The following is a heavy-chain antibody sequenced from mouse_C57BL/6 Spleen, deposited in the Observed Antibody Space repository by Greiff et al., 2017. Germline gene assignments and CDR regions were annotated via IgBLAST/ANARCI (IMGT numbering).Heavy chain of an antibody. J-gene: IGHJ4*01. CDR2: IYPGDGDT. CDR3: ARGNYGAMDY. Sequence: QVKLQESGAELVKPGASVKISCKASGYAFSSYWMNWVKQRPGKGLEWIGQIYPGDGDTNYNGKFKGKATLTADKPSSTAYMQHSSLTSEDSAVYFCARGNYGAMDYWGQGTSVTVSS. D-gene: IGHD1-1*01. V-gene: IGHV1-80*01. CDR1: GYAFSSYW.